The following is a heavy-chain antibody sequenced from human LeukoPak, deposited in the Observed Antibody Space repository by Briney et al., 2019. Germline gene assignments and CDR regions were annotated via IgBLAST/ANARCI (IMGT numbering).Heavy chain of an antibody. CDR1: GGSIGSRNW. J-gene: IGHJ4*02. Sequence: SETLSLTCAVSGGSIGSRNWWSWVRQPPGKGLQWIGEIYQSGSSIYNPSLRSRVTMSVDKSKDQLSLKLSSVTAADTAVYYCARDDGSYLDYWGQGTLVTVSS. V-gene: IGHV4-4*02. CDR2: IYQSGSS. CDR3: ARDDGSYLDY. D-gene: IGHD1-26*01.